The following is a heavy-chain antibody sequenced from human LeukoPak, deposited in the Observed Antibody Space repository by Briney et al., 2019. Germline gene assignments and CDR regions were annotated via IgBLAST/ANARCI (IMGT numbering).Heavy chain of an antibody. CDR3: ATFTRGGSGNIRPYNWLDP. CDR2: FDPEYGET. D-gene: IGHD3-10*01. CDR1: GYTLTELS. Sequence: ASVKVSCKVSGYTLTELSIHWVRQAPGKGLEWMGDFDPEYGETVYAQKFQGRVTMTEDTSTDTTYTDLSSLKSEDTAVYYCATFTRGGSGNIRPYNWLDPWGQGTLVTVSS. J-gene: IGHJ5*02. V-gene: IGHV1-24*01.